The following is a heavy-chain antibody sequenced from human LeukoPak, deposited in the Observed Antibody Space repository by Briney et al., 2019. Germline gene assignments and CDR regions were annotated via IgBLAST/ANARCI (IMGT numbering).Heavy chain of an antibody. CDR2: ISYDGSNT. V-gene: IGHV3-30*03. CDR1: GFTFNSYG. J-gene: IGHJ3*02. Sequence: GGSLRLSCAASGFTFNSYGMHWVRQAPGKGLEWVAFISYDGSNTYYADSVKGRFTISRDNAKNSLYLQMNSLRAEDTAVYYCARDGTGAFDIWGQGTMVTVSS. D-gene: IGHD1-26*01. CDR3: ARDGTGAFDI.